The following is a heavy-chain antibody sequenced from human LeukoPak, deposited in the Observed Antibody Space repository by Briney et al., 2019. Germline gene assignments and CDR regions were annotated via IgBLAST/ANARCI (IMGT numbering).Heavy chain of an antibody. CDR3: ARRGRVTTSNWFDP. CDR2: IYPGDSDT. Sequence: GESLRISCEGSGYTFTSYWIAWVRQMPGKGLEWMGIIYPGDSDTRYSPSFQGQVTISADKSISTAYLQWSSLKASDTAMYYCARRGRVTTSNWFDPWGQGTLVTVSS. V-gene: IGHV5-51*01. D-gene: IGHD4-17*01. J-gene: IGHJ5*02. CDR1: GYTFTSYW.